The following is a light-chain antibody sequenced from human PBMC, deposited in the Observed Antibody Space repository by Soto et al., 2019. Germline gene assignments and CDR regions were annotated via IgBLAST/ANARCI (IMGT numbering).Light chain of an antibody. CDR2: DAY. J-gene: IGKJ5*01. Sequence: EIVLTQSPATLSLSPGERATLSCRASQSVSSYLAWYQQKPGQDPRHLSYDAYNRATGIPARFSGSGPGTDFPLTIRSLEPEDFAVFHCQQRRNWPPITFGQGTRLQIK. V-gene: IGKV3-11*01. CDR1: QSVSSY. CDR3: QQRRNWPPIT.